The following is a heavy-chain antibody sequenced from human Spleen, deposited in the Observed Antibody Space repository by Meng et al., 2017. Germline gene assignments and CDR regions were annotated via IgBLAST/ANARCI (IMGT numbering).Heavy chain of an antibody. CDR3: AREGQGKLLFSGSSD. J-gene: IGHJ4*02. CDR2: IYSGGNT. D-gene: IGHD2/OR15-2a*01. CDR1: GFSVSHNY. Sequence: GGSLRLSCAASGFSVSHNYMSWVRQAPGKGLEWVSVIYSGGNTYYADSVKGRFTISRDNAKSTVSLQMNSLRVEDTAVYYCAREGQGKLLFSGSSDWGQGTLVTSPQ. V-gene: IGHV3-66*01.